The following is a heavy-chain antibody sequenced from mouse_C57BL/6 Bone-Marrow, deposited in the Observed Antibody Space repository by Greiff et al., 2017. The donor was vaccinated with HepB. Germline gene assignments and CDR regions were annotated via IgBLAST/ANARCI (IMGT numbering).Heavy chain of an antibody. V-gene: IGHV1-55*01. J-gene: IGHJ3*01. CDR1: GYTFTSYW. Sequence: QVQLQQPGAELVKPGASVKMSCKASGYTFTSYWITWVKQRPGQGLEWIGDIYPGSGSTNYNEKFKSKATLTVDKSSSTAYMQLSSLTSEDSAVYDCARNDYSNYEAYWGQGTLVTVSA. CDR2: IYPGSGST. D-gene: IGHD2-5*01. CDR3: ARNDYSNYEAY.